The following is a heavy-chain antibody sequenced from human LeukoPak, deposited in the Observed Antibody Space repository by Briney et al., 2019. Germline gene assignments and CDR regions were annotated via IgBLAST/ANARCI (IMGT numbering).Heavy chain of an antibody. Sequence: LETLSLTCTVSGGSISSYYWSWIRQPPGKGLEWIGYIYYSGSTNYNPSLKSRVTISVDTSKNQFSLKLSSVTAADTAVYYCARARDYYDSSGLDYWGQGTLVTVSS. V-gene: IGHV4-59*01. CDR2: IYYSGST. CDR3: ARARDYYDSSGLDY. CDR1: GGSISSYY. J-gene: IGHJ4*02. D-gene: IGHD3-22*01.